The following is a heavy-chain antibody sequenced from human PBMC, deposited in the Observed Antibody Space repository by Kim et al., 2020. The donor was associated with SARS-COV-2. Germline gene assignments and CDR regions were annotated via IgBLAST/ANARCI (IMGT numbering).Heavy chain of an antibody. V-gene: IGHV4-34*01. Sequence: SETLSLTCAVYGGSFSGYYWSWIRQPPGKGLEWIGEINHSGSTNYNPSLKSRVTISVDTSKNQFSLKLSSVTAADTAVYYCARGRIYYGSGSYFGYWGQGTLVTVSS. CDR1: GGSFSGYY. CDR3: ARGRIYYGSGSYFGY. D-gene: IGHD3-10*01. J-gene: IGHJ4*02. CDR2: INHSGST.